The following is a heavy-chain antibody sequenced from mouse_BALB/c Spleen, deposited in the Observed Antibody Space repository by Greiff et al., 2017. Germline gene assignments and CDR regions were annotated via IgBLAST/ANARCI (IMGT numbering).Heavy chain of an antibody. V-gene: IGHV1-7*01. CDR2: INPSTGYT. CDR3: ARGLRQFAY. D-gene: IGHD1-2*01. J-gene: IGHJ3*01. Sequence: VQLQQSGAELAKPGASVKMSCTASGYTFTSYWMHWVKQRPGQGLEWIGYINPSTGYTEYNQKFKDKATLTADKSSSTAYMQLSSLTSEDSAVYYCARGLRQFAYWGQGTLVTVSA. CDR1: GYTFTSYW.